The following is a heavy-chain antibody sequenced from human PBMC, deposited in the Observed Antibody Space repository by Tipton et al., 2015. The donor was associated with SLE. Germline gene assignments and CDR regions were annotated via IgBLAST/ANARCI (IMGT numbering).Heavy chain of an antibody. D-gene: IGHD3-16*02. CDR1: GYSISSGYY. V-gene: IGHV3-7*01. CDR2: IKQDGSEK. CDR3: ARVEIVAFDI. J-gene: IGHJ3*02. Sequence: LSLTCAVSGYSISSGYYWSWVRQAPGKGLEWVANIKQDGSEKYYVDSVKGRFTISRDNAKNSLYPQMNSLRAEDTAVYYCARVEIVAFDIWGQGTMVTVSS.